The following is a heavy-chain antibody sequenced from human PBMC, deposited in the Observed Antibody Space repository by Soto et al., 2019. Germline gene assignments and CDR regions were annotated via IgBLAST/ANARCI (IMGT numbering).Heavy chain of an antibody. CDR2: ISANNGNT. CDR1: GYVFTNYD. V-gene: IGHV1-18*01. CDR3: ARAPPLNIVGAYYFDY. D-gene: IGHD1-26*01. Sequence: GASVKVSCKASGYVFTNYDVTWVRQAPGQGLEWMGWISANNGNTISAQKLQARVTMTTDTSTSTAYMELSSLRSEDTAVYYCARAPPLNIVGAYYFDYWGQGTLVTVSS. J-gene: IGHJ4*01.